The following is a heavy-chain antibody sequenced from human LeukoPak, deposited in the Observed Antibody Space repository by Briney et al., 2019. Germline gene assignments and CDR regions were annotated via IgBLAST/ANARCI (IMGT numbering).Heavy chain of an antibody. D-gene: IGHD3-9*01. CDR1: GFTFTSSA. V-gene: IGHV1-58*01. J-gene: IGHJ3*02. Sequence: ASVKVSCKASGFTFTSSAVQWVRQARGQRLEWIGWIVVGSGNTNYAQKFQERVTITRDMSTSTAYMELSSLRSEDTAVYYCARDLKRPTYYDILTGPSAAFDIWGQGTMVTVSS. CDR2: IVVGSGNT. CDR3: ARDLKRPTYYDILTGPSAAFDI.